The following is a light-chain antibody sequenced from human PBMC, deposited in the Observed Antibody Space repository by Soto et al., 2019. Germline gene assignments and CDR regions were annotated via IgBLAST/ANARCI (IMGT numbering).Light chain of an antibody. CDR3: QSFDSSLRGVV. CDR1: SSNIGAGYE. J-gene: IGLJ2*01. CDR2: CNI. V-gene: IGLV1-40*01. Sequence: QLVLTQPPSVSGAQGQRVTISCTGSSSNIGAGYEVHWYQQLPGTAPTLLIHCNINRPSGVPDRFAGSKSDTSASLAITGLQAEDEADYYFQSFDSSLRGVVFGGGTKHTVL.